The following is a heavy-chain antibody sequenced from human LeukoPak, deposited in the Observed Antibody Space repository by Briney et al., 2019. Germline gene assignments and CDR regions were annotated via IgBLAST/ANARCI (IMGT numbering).Heavy chain of an antibody. D-gene: IGHD3-10*01. J-gene: IGHJ4*02. CDR1: GYSFTRYW. CDR3: ARLASQDRGLLWFGELDFDY. CDR2: IYPGDSDT. Sequence: GESLKISCKGSGYSFTRYWIGWVRQMPGKGLEWMGIIYPGDSDTRYSPSFQGQVTISADKSISTAYLQWSSLKAPDTAMYYCARLASQDRGLLWFGELDFDYWGQGTLVTVSS. V-gene: IGHV5-51*01.